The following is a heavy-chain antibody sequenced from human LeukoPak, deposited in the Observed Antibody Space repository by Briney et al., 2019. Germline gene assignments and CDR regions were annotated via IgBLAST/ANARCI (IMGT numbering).Heavy chain of an antibody. CDR3: ARVYRSSGISSGYFDY. Sequence: SETLSLTCTVSGGSISSYYWSWIRQPAGKGLEWIGRIYSSGSTSYNPSLKSRVTMSVDTSKNQVSLKLSSATAADTAMYHCARVYRSSGISSGYFDYWGQGTLVTVSS. J-gene: IGHJ4*02. CDR1: GGSISSYY. D-gene: IGHD4-23*01. V-gene: IGHV4-4*07. CDR2: IYSSGST.